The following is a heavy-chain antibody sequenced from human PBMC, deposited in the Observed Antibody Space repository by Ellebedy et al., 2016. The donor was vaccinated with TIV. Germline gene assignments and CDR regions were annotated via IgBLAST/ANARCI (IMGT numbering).Heavy chain of an antibody. CDR3: VRGSRGAFDI. J-gene: IGHJ3*02. Sequence: SQTLSLTCAISGDSVSSNAVAWHWIRQSPSRGLEWLGRTYYRSKWYNEYAVSVKSRITITPDTSKNQFSLQLNSLTPEDQALYYCVRGSRGAFDIWGQGTMVTVSS. CDR1: GDSVSSNAVA. V-gene: IGHV6-1*01. CDR2: TYYRSKWYN.